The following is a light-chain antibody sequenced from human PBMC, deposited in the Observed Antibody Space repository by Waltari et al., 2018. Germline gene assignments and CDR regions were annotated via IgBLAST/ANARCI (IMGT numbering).Light chain of an antibody. V-gene: IGKV3-11*01. J-gene: IGKJ4*01. CDR3: QQRRNWPLT. CDR2: DTS. CDR1: QGVSYH. Sequence: SCRASQGVSYHFTWYQQRPGQAPRLLIYDTSHRATGIPDRFSGSGSETDFTLTISSLEPEDFAVYYCQQRRNWPLTFGGGTKVEIK.